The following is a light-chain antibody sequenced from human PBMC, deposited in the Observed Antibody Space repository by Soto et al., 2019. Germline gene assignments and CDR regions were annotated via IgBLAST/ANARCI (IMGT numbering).Light chain of an antibody. J-gene: IGKJ1*01. V-gene: IGKV1-5*01. Sequence: DIQMTQSPSTLSSSVGDRVTITCRASQSISSWLAWYQQKPGKAPKLLIYDASSLESGVPSRFSGSGSGTEFTLTTSSLQPDDFATDYCQQYNSYSRTFGQGTKVEI. CDR1: QSISSW. CDR3: QQYNSYSRT. CDR2: DAS.